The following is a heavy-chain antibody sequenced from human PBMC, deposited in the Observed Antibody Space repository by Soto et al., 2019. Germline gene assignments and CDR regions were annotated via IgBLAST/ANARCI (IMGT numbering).Heavy chain of an antibody. J-gene: IGHJ4*02. CDR3: ARGGSGSYSY. D-gene: IGHD1-26*01. CDR1: GGSISSDGYS. Sequence: ASETLSLTCAVSGGSISSDGYSWSWIRQPPGKGLEWIGYIYHSGSTYYNPSLKSRVTISVDRSKNQFSLKLSSVTAADTAVYYCARGGSGSYSYWGQGTLVTVSS. CDR2: IYHSGST. V-gene: IGHV4-30-2*01.